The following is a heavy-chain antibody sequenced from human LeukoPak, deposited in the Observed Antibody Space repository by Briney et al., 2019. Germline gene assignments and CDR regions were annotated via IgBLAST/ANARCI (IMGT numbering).Heavy chain of an antibody. Sequence: PGGSLRLSCAASGFGFSTYWMSWVRQAPGKGLEWVANIKQDGSMKGYVDSVKGRITISRDNAKNSLYLQMNSLRADDTAVYFCAMIEQVVSNVEGGYWGQGTLVTVSS. D-gene: IGHD6-6*01. V-gene: IGHV3-7*01. J-gene: IGHJ4*02. CDR1: GFGFSTYW. CDR3: AMIEQVVSNVEGGY. CDR2: IKQDGSMK.